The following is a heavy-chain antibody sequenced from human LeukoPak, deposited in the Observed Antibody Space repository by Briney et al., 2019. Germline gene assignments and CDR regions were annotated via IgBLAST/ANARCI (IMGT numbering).Heavy chain of an antibody. V-gene: IGHV1-18*01. CDR1: GYTFTSYG. J-gene: IGHJ5*02. CDR3: ARAPSTLALPADNWFDP. CDR2: ISAYNGNT. D-gene: IGHD2-2*01. Sequence: GASVKVPCKASGYTFTSYGISWVRQAPGQGLEWMGWISAYNGNTNYAQKLHGRVTMTTDTSTSTAYMELRSLRSDDTAVYYCARAPSTLALPADNWFDPWGQGTLVTVSS.